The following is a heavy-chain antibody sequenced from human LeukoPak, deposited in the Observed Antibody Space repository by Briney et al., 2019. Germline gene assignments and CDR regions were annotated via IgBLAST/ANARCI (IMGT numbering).Heavy chain of an antibody. Sequence: GGSLRLSCAASGXSFSSYSMNWVRQAPGTGLEWVSAIGGSGGTYYADSVKGRFTISRDNSKNALYLQMNGLRAEDTAVYYCGIRDTSAYYVFWGQGTLVTVSS. CDR3: GIRDTSAYYVF. CDR2: IGGSGGT. D-gene: IGHD3-22*01. J-gene: IGHJ1*01. CDR1: GXSFSSYS. V-gene: IGHV3-23*01.